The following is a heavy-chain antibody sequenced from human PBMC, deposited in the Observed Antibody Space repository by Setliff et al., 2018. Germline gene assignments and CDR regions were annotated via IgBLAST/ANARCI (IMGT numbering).Heavy chain of an antibody. CDR3: ALSLYYYNASGYYPFDY. Sequence: GASVKVSCKASGYSFSNYDINWVRQATGQGLEWMGWMNPNTGNTGYAQKLQGRVSMTRSTSISTAYMELSSLRSEDTAVYYCALSLYYYNASGYYPFDYWGLGTLVTV. CDR1: GYSFSNYD. J-gene: IGHJ4*02. V-gene: IGHV1-8*01. CDR2: MNPNTGNT. D-gene: IGHD3-22*01.